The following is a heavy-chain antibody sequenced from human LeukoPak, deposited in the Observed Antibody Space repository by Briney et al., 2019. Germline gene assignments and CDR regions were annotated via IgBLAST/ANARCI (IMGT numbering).Heavy chain of an antibody. J-gene: IGHJ5*02. Sequence: GGSLTLSCLASGFNFNDSAIHWLRQSSGKGREWIGHMDKETNLYATELAASVKGRFTVSRDDSKNTAYLHMNSLKTEDTARYYCTRDSGTYNWFDPWGQGTLVTVSS. D-gene: IGHD1-26*01. CDR2: MDKETNLYAT. CDR1: GFNFNDSA. CDR3: TRDSGTYNWFDP. V-gene: IGHV3-73*01.